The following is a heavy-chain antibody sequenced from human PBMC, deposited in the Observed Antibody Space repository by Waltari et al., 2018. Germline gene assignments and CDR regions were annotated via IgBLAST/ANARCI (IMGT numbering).Heavy chain of an antibody. D-gene: IGHD5-12*01. CDR1: GGPFRGVG. CDR3: ARRVSTKGAFEV. Sequence: QVQLVQSGPEVKQPGSSVKVSCKSSGGPFRGVGLHWLRQAPGQGVEWMGKIIPMPGITDYEQKFQGRLRITADRSTTTGYMELRSLGTEDTAIYYCARRVSTKGAFEVWGRGTLVTVSP. J-gene: IGHJ3*01. V-gene: IGHV1-69*02. CDR2: IIPMPGIT.